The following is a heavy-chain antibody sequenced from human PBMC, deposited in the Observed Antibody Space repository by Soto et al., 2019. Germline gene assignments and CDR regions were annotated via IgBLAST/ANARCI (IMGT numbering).Heavy chain of an antibody. J-gene: IGHJ2*01. CDR2: ISYDGSNK. Sequence: PGGSLRLSCAASGFTFSSYAMHWVRQAPGKGLEWVAVISYDGSNKYYADSVKGRFTISRDNSKNTLYLQMNSLRAEDTAVYYCAKDWGSSGSGVGAPIYWYFDLWGRGTLVTVSS. CDR1: GFTFSSYA. V-gene: IGHV3-30*04. D-gene: IGHD6-19*01. CDR3: AKDWGSSGSGVGAPIYWYFDL.